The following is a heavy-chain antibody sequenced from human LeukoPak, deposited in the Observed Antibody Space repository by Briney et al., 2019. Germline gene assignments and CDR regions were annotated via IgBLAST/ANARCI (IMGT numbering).Heavy chain of an antibody. D-gene: IGHD4-17*01. CDR3: ARNDDYGDYVLFSY. J-gene: IGHJ4*02. Sequence: GGSLRLSCAASGFPFSSNWMHWVRQAPGKGLVWFSLINNDGRTTNYADSVKGRFTISRDNAKNTLYLQMNSLRAEDTAVDYCARNDDYGDYVLFSYWGQGTLVTVSS. CDR1: GFPFSSNW. V-gene: IGHV3-74*01. CDR2: INNDGRTT.